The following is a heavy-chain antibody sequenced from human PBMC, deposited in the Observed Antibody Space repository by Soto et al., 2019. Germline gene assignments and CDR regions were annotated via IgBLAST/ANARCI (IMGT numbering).Heavy chain of an antibody. Sequence: SVKVSCKASGGTFSSYAISWVRQAPGQGLEWMGGIIPIFGTANYAQKFQGRVTITADKSTSTAYMELSSLRSEDTAVYYCARGYGYCSSTSCYHYYYGMDVWGQGTTVTVSS. V-gene: IGHV1-69*06. D-gene: IGHD2-2*01. CDR2: IIPIFGTA. J-gene: IGHJ6*02. CDR3: ARGYGYCSSTSCYHYYYGMDV. CDR1: GGTFSSYA.